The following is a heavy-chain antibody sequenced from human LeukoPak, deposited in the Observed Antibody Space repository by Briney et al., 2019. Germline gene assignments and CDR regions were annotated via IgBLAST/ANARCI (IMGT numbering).Heavy chain of an antibody. J-gene: IGHJ4*02. CDR2: IYPGDSDT. Sequence: GESLKISCKGSGYSFTSYWIGWVRQMPGKGLEWMGIIYPGDSDTRYSPSFQGQVTISADKSISTAYLQWSSLKASDTAMYYCARPSGGYSGYDWELDYWGQGTLVTVSS. V-gene: IGHV5-51*01. CDR1: GYSFTSYW. D-gene: IGHD5-12*01. CDR3: ARPSGGYSGYDWELDY.